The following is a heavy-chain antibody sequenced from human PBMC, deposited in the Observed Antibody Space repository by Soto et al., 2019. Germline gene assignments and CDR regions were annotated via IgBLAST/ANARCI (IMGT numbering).Heavy chain of an antibody. D-gene: IGHD6-13*01. Sequence: PGESLKISCKGSVYSFTSYWISWVHQMPGKGLEWMGKIDPSDSYTNYSPSFKGHVNISADKSISTAYLQWSSLKASDTAMYYCAREVGRIAAADNWFDPWGQGTLVTVS. J-gene: IGHJ5*02. V-gene: IGHV5-10-1*01. CDR1: VYSFTSYW. CDR2: IDPSDSYT. CDR3: AREVGRIAAADNWFDP.